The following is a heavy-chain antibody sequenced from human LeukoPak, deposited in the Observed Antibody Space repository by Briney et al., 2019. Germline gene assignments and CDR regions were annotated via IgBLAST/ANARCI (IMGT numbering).Heavy chain of an antibody. D-gene: IGHD1-14*01. CDR1: GFTFSSFG. CDR2: IWYNGSEK. V-gene: IGHV3-33*01. Sequence: PGGSLRLSCAASGFTFSSFGMHWVRQAPGKGLEWVAVIWYNGSEKFYADSVKGRSTISRDNSKNTLYLQMNSLRVEDTAAYYCARGGNAFDIWGQGTVVTVSS. CDR3: ARGGNAFDI. J-gene: IGHJ3*02.